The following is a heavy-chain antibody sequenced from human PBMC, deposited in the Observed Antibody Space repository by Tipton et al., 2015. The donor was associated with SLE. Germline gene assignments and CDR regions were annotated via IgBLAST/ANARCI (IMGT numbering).Heavy chain of an antibody. J-gene: IGHJ3*02. V-gene: IGHV4-39*07. Sequence: TLSLTCDVSGGSINSDSYYWGWVRQPPGEGLEWIGSVYFTGSTYYNPSLKSRLTVSLDTSKNQFSLKLSSVTAADTAVYYCARHYLGEVFGHRTDAIDIWGQGTMVTVSS. CDR1: GGSINSDSYY. CDR2: VYFTGST. CDR3: ARHYLGEVFGHRTDAIDI. D-gene: IGHD3-16*01.